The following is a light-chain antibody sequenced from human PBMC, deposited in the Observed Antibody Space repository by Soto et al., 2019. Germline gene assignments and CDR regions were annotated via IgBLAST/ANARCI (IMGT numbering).Light chain of an antibody. CDR1: QSVNNNN. V-gene: IGKV3-20*01. CDR2: GAY. J-gene: IGKJ1*01. Sequence: EIVLTQSPGTLSLSPGETATLSCRASQSVNNNNFVWYQQKSGQAPRPLIYGAYSRATGIPDRFSASGSGTYFALSVSRLELEELAVYYCQKYGISLWTIGQRTKAQIK. CDR3: QKYGISLWT.